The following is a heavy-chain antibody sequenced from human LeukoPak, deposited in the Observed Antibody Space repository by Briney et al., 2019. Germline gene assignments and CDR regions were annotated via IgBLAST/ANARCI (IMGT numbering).Heavy chain of an antibody. V-gene: IGHV4-59*01. CDR2: IYYSGST. CDR1: GGSISSYY. J-gene: IGHJ4*02. D-gene: IGHD3-10*01. CDR3: ARTLDGYGPGSYSPYYFDY. Sequence: SETLSLTCTVSGGSISSYYWSWIRQPPGKGLEWIGYIYYSGSTNYNPSLKSRVTISVDTSKNQFSLKLSSVTAADTAVYFCARTLDGYGPGSYSPYYFDYWGQGTLVIVSS.